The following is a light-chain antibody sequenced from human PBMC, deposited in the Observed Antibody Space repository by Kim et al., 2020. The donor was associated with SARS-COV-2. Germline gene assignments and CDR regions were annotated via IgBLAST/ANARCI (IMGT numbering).Light chain of an antibody. Sequence: VSPGERATLSCRASQRLSSNLAWYQQKPGQAPRLLIYGASTRAPNIPARFSGSGSGTEFTLTISSLQSEDFAVYYCQQFHNWPLYSFGQGTKLEI. CDR3: QQFHNWPLYS. J-gene: IGKJ2*03. CDR1: QRLSSN. CDR2: GAS. V-gene: IGKV3-15*01.